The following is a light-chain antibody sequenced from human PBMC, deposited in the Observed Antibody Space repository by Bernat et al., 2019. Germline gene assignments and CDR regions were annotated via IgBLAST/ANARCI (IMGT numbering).Light chain of an antibody. CDR2: AAS. CDR1: QSITSY. CDR3: QPSYSTPRT. V-gene: IGKV1-39*01. Sequence: DIQMTQSPSSLSASVGDRVTITCRASQSITSYLNWYQQKPGRAPKLLIYAASSLQSGVPSRFSGSGSGTDFTLTISSLQPEDFATYYCQPSYSTPRTFGQETKVEIK. J-gene: IGKJ1*01.